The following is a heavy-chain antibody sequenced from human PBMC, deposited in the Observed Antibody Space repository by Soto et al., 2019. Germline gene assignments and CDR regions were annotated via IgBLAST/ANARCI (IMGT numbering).Heavy chain of an antibody. CDR1: GFTFSSYA. CDR2: ISGNSGSI. D-gene: IGHD1-20*01. CDR3: AKDISGPPYYYMDV. J-gene: IGHJ6*03. V-gene: IGHV3-23*01. Sequence: PGGSLRLSCAASGFTFSSYAMSWVRQAPGKGLEWVSAISGNSGSIDYADSVKGRFTISRDNAKNSLYLQMNSLRAEDTALYYCAKDISGPPYYYMDVWGKGTTVTVSS.